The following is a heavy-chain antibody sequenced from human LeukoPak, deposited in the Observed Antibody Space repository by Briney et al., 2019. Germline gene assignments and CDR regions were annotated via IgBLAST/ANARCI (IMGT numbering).Heavy chain of an antibody. CDR2: INHSGST. J-gene: IGHJ3*02. Sequence: SETLSLTCAVYGGSFSGYYWSWIRQPPGKGLEWIGEINHSGSTTYNPSLKSRVTISVDTSKNQFSLKLSSVTAADTAVYYCARNSYGYYGKNAFDIWGQGTMVTVSS. D-gene: IGHD5-18*01. V-gene: IGHV4-34*01. CDR3: ARNSYGYYGKNAFDI. CDR1: GGSFSGYY.